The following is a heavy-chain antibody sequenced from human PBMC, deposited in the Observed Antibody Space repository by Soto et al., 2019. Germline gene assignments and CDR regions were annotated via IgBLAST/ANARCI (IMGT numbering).Heavy chain of an antibody. J-gene: IGHJ3*02. CDR3: ARQGDKYCGGDCYYDAFDI. CDR2: IYYSGST. D-gene: IGHD2-21*02. V-gene: IGHV4-39*01. CDR1: GGSISSSSYY. Sequence: QLQLQESGPGLVKPSETLSLTCTVSGGSISSSSYYWGWIRQPPGKGLEWIGSIYYSGSTYYNPSLKSRVTVSVDTSKNQFSLKLSSVNAADTAVYYCARQGDKYCGGDCYYDAFDIWGQGPMVTVSS.